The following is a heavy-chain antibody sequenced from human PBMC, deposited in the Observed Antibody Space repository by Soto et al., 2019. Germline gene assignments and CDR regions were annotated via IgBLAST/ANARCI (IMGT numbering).Heavy chain of an antibody. J-gene: IGHJ4*02. V-gene: IGHV4-59*08. CDR2: IYYSGST. CDR3: ARHEERPPTFDY. Sequence: PSETLSLTCTGSGGSISSYYWSWIRQPPGKGLEWIGYIYYSGSTNYNPSLKSRVTISVDTSKNQFSLKLSSVTAADTAVYYCARHEERPPTFDYWGQGTLVTVSS. CDR1: GGSISSYY.